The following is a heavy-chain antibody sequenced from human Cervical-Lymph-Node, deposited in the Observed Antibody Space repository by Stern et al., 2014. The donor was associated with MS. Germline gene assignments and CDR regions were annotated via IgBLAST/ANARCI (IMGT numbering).Heavy chain of an antibody. CDR1: GSTFEDYA. V-gene: IGHV3-9*01. Sequence: EVQLVESGGYLVQPGRSLRLSCAASGSTFEDYAMHWVRQMPGKGLEWVSGISWDSGTMGYADSVKGRFTIFRDNTKNSLYLQMNRLRAEDTALYYCAKDMDHYYYDSSGPFDYWGQGILVTVSS. CDR3: AKDMDHYYYDSSGPFDY. D-gene: IGHD3-22*01. J-gene: IGHJ4*02. CDR2: ISWDSGTM.